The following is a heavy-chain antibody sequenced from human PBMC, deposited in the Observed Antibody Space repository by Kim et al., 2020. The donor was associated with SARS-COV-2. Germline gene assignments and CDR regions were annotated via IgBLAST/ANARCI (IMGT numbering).Heavy chain of an antibody. Sequence: GGSLRLSCAASGFPFTSYDMTWVRQAPGKGLEWVANIKPDGSEKSYVDSVKGRFTISRDNSKSTLYLQMNSLRGEDTAVYYCARGGGQYDSVWGQGTLVT. V-gene: IGHV3-7*01. CDR3: ARGGGQYDSV. D-gene: IGHD3-22*01. J-gene: IGHJ4*02. CDR2: IKPDGSEK. CDR1: GFPFTSYD.